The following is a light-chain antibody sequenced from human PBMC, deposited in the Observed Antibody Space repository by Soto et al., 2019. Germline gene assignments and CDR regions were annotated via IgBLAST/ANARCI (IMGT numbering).Light chain of an antibody. CDR3: QQYRDLPQT. V-gene: IGKV3-20*01. CDR1: QSVRSNY. J-gene: IGKJ1*01. Sequence: ETVLTQSPGTLSLSPGERATLSCRASQSVRSNYLAWYQQKPGQAPGLLIYNSSTRATGIPDRFSGSGSGTDFTLTISRLEPEDFALYYCQQYRDLPQTFGQGTKV. CDR2: NSS.